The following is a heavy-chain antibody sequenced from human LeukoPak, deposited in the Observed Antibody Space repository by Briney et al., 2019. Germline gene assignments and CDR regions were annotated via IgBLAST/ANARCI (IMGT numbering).Heavy chain of an antibody. J-gene: IGHJ5*02. CDR1: GYTFTGYY. CDR2: INPNSGGT. V-gene: IGHV1-2*06. Sequence: ASVKVSCKASGYTFTGYYMHWVRQAPGQGPEWMGRINPNSGGTNYAQKFQGRATITRDTSISTAYMDLSTLRSDDTALYYCETDWDYDTLTRYYTTELETNWFAPWGQGPLVTVSS. D-gene: IGHD3-9*01. CDR3: ETDWDYDTLTRYYTTELETNWFAP.